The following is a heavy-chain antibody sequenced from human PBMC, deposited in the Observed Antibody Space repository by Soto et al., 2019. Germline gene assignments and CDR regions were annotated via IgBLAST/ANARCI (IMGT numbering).Heavy chain of an antibody. D-gene: IGHD6-13*01. V-gene: IGHV4-59*08. J-gene: IGHJ4*02. Sequence: SETLSLTCTVSSGSISNYSWSWIRQPPGKGLEWIGYIYYSGSTNYNPSLKSRVTISVDTSKNQFSLKLSSVTAADTAVYYCARHGVAAAGTGYFDYWGQGTLVTVS. CDR1: SGSISNYS. CDR2: IYYSGST. CDR3: ARHGVAAAGTGYFDY.